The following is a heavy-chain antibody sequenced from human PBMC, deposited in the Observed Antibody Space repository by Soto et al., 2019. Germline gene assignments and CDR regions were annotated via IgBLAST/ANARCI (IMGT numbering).Heavy chain of an antibody. Sequence: GGSLRLSCAASGFTFSSYGMHWVRQAPGKGLEWVAVISYDGSNKYYADSVKGRFTISRDNSKNTLYLQMNSLRAEDTAVYYCAKGDMITFGGVIVNNAFDIWGQGTMVTVSS. CDR1: GFTFSSYG. CDR2: ISYDGSNK. V-gene: IGHV3-30*18. D-gene: IGHD3-16*02. J-gene: IGHJ3*02. CDR3: AKGDMITFGGVIVNNAFDI.